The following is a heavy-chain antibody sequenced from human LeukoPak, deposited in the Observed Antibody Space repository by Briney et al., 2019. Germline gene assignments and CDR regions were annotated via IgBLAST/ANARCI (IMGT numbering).Heavy chain of an antibody. D-gene: IGHD7-27*01. V-gene: IGHV1-2*02. J-gene: IGHJ3*02. CDR2: IDPNSGGT. Sequence: ASVKVSCKASGYTFTGYFMHWVRQAPGQGLEWMGWIDPNSGGTNYAQKFQGRVTMTRDTSISTAYMELSRLTSDDTAVYYCARDILTDDAFDIWGQGTMVTVSS. CDR1: GYTFTGYF. CDR3: ARDILTDDAFDI.